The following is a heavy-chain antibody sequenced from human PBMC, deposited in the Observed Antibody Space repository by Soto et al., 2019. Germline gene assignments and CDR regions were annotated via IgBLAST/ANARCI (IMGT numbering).Heavy chain of an antibody. J-gene: IGHJ4*02. CDR2: IIPIFGTA. CDR3: ARGSYCSGGSCYLTSYYFDY. D-gene: IGHD2-15*01. V-gene: IGHV1-69*13. CDR1: GGTFSSYA. Sequence: SVKVSCKASGGTFSSYAISWVRQAPGQGLEWMGGIIPIFGTANYAQKFQGRVTITADESTSTAYMELSSLRSEDTAVYYCARGSYCSGGSCYLTSYYFDYWGQGTLVTSPQ.